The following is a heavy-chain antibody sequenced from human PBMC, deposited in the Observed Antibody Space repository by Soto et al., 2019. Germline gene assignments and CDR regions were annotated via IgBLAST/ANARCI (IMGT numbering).Heavy chain of an antibody. J-gene: IGHJ5*02. V-gene: IGHV1-69*01. CDR3: ASDNPYTNIFGNWFEP. D-gene: IGHD3-3*02. CDR2: IIPVFGTV. Sequence: QVRLVQSGAEVKKPGSSVKVSCKASGGTFSNYAITWLRLAPGQGLEWLGGIIPVFGTVNYAQKFQGRVTITADDSTSTAYVELIRLRSEDTAVYYCASDNPYTNIFGNWFEPWGQGTLVIVS. CDR1: GGTFSNYA.